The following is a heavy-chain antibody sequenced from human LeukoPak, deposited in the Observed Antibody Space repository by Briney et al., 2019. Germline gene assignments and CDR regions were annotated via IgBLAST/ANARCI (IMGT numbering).Heavy chain of an antibody. J-gene: IGHJ5*02. CDR1: GGSISSYH. D-gene: IGHD6-13*01. V-gene: IGHV4-59*01. CDR3: ARDQGSSSWYSANWFDP. Sequence: SETLSLTCTVSGGSISSYHWSWIRQPSGKGLEWIGYIYYSGSTNYNPSLKSRVTISVDTSKNQFSLKLSSVTAADTAVYYCARDQGSSSWYSANWFDPWGQGTLVTVSS. CDR2: IYYSGST.